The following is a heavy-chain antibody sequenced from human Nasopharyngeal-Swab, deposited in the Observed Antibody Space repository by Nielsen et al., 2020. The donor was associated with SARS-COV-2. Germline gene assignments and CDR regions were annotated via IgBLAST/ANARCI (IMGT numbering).Heavy chain of an antibody. J-gene: IGHJ3*02. V-gene: IGHV3-7*02. D-gene: IGHD5-18*01. CDR2: IKQDGSEK. Sequence: GGSLRLSCAASGFTFSSYAMSWVRQAPGKGLEWVANIKQDGSEKYYVDSVKGRFTISRDNAKNTLYLQMNSLRAEDTAVYYCARATSDTAMVDAFDIWGQGTMVTVSS. CDR1: GFTFSSYA. CDR3: ARATSDTAMVDAFDI.